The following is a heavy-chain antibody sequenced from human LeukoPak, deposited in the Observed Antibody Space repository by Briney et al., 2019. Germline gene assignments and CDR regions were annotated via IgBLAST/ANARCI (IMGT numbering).Heavy chain of an antibody. D-gene: IGHD2-2*01. CDR1: GYTFTGYY. V-gene: IGHV1-2*02. J-gene: IGHJ3*02. CDR2: INPNSGGT. Sequence: ASVKVSCKASGYTFTGYYMHWVRQAPGQGLEWMGWINPNSGGTNYAQKFQGRVTMTRDTSISTAYMELSRLRSDDTAVYYCARDFDWGRIVVVPAAMGVSAFDIWGQGTMVTVSS. CDR3: ARDFDWGRIVVVPAAMGVSAFDI.